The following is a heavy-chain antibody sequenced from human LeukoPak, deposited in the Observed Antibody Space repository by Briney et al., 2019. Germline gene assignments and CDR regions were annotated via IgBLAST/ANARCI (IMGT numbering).Heavy chain of an antibody. J-gene: IGHJ4*02. CDR3: ARDCGAAITGPRFDL. D-gene: IGHD2-8*02. CDR1: GFNFRDHW. CDR2: IRPDGSGE. V-gene: IGHV3-7*03. Sequence: GGSLRLSCAVSGFNFRDHWMDWVRQAPGKGLEWVAMIRPDGSGEYYVDSVKGRFTISRDNVNYSLYLQMNSLTAEDTAVYYCARDCGAAITGPRFDLWGQGARVTVSS.